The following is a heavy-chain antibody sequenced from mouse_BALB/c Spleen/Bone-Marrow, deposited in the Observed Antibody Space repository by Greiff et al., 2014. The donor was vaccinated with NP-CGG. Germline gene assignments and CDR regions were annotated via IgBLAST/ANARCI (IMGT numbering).Heavy chain of an antibody. D-gene: IGHD2-12*01. Sequence: EVKLMESGAELVKPGASVKLSCTASGFSIKDTYIHWVKQRPEQGLEWIGRIDPANDNTKYDPKFQGRATITADTSSNTAYLQLSSLTSEDTAVYYCARGGYYSYDVGYWGQGTTLTVSS. J-gene: IGHJ2*01. V-gene: IGHV14-3*02. CDR3: ARGGYYSYDVGY. CDR2: IDPANDNT. CDR1: GFSIKDTY.